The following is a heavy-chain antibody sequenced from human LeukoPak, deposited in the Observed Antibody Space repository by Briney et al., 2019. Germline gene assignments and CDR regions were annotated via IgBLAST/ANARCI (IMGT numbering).Heavy chain of an antibody. CDR2: FSRDWSTT. V-gene: IGHV3-74*01. CDR1: GFNLSNFW. J-gene: IGHJ4*02. D-gene: IGHD2-2*01. CDR3: ARGDYTSFCSSTRCYITFFDS. Sequence: GSPRTPWCTSGFNLSNFWIYLVRQASGEGAVLVSLFSRDWSTTSYADSVKGRFTISRDNAKNTLYLQMNSLRAEDTAMYYCARGDYTSFCSSTRCYITFFDSWGQGTLVTVSS.